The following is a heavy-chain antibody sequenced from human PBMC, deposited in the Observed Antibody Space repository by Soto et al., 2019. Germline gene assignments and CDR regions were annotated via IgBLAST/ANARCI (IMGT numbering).Heavy chain of an antibody. Sequence: ASVKVSCKASGGTFSSYAISWVRQAPGQGLEWMGGIIPIFGTANYAQKFQGRVTITADESTSTAYMELSSLRSEDTAVYYCAKELRHDYNLAYFAHWGQGTLVTVSS. CDR1: GGTFSSYA. J-gene: IGHJ4*02. D-gene: IGHD4-4*01. V-gene: IGHV1-69*13. CDR3: AKELRHDYNLAYFAH. CDR2: IIPIFGTA.